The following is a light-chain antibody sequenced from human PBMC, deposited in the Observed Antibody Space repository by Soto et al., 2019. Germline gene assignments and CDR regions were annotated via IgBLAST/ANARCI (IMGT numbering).Light chain of an antibody. J-gene: IGKJ1*01. CDR3: QQYDSYSSGP. Sequence: DIQMTQSPSTLSGSVGDRVTITCRASQTISSWLAWYQQKPGKAPKVLISDASSLKTGVPSRFSGSGSGTEFTLTISNLQPDDFATYYCQQYDSYSSGPFGQGTKVDIK. CDR1: QTISSW. CDR2: DAS. V-gene: IGKV1-5*01.